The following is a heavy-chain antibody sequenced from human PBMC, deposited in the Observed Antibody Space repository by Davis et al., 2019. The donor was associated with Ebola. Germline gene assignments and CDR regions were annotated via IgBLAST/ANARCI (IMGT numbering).Heavy chain of an antibody. CDR1: GGSISRGGSY. CDR2: IYYSGRT. J-gene: IGHJ6*03. Sequence: PSETLSPTCTVSGGSISRGGSYWTWIRQHPGKGLEWIGYIYYSGRTYYKPSLKSRVTISLDTSKNQFSLNLYSVTAADTAVYYCARDLRYDSSGYDYNFYMDVWGKGTTVTVSS. D-gene: IGHD3-22*01. V-gene: IGHV4-31*03. CDR3: ARDLRYDSSGYDYNFYMDV.